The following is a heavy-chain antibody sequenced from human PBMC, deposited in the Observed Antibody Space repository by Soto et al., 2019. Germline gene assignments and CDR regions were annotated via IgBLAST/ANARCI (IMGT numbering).Heavy chain of an antibody. V-gene: IGHV1-3*01. Sequence: GGSVKVSCKASGYTFTSYSMHLARQAPGQRLEWMGWINAGNGNTKYSQKFQGRVTITRDTSASTAYMELSSLRSEDTAVYYCARDLGGWPDYWGQGTLVTVSS. CDR1: GYTFTSYS. J-gene: IGHJ4*02. CDR3: ARDLGGWPDY. D-gene: IGHD2-15*01. CDR2: INAGNGNT.